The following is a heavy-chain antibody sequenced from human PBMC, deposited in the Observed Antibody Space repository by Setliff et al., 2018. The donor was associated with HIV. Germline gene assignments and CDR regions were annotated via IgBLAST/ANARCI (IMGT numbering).Heavy chain of an antibody. CDR2: VHYSGTT. J-gene: IGHJ4*02. Sequence: SETLSLTCIVSGGSISNYYWGWIRQPPGQGLEWIGYVHYSGTTNYNPSLNSRVTISVDTSKNHLSLKLSSVTAADTAVYYCAREIYGGNSRPFDYWGQGTLVTVSS. CDR3: AREIYGGNSRPFDY. V-gene: IGHV4-59*01. D-gene: IGHD4-17*01. CDR1: GGSISNYY.